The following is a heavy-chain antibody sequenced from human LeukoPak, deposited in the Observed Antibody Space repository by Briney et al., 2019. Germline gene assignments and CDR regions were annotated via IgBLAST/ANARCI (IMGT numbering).Heavy chain of an antibody. CDR1: GGSISSSSYY. V-gene: IGHV4-39*01. J-gene: IGHJ3*02. CDR3: ARPGGDYYDSSGYYYDAFDI. CDR2: IYYSGST. Sequence: SETLSLTCTVSGGSISSSSYYWGWIRQPPGKGLEWIGSIYYSGSTYYNTSLKSRVTISVDTSKNQFSLKLSSVTAADTAVYYCARPGGDYYDSSGYYYDAFDIWGQGTMVTVSS. D-gene: IGHD3-22*01.